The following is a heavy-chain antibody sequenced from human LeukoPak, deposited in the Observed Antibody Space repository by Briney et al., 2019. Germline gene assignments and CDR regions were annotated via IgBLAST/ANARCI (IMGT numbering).Heavy chain of an antibody. J-gene: IGHJ4*02. Sequence: PGGSLRLSCAASGFTFSDYDMHWVRQAPGKGLEWVAFIRYDGSYEYGDSVKGRFTISRDNAKKSLYLQMNSLRAEDTALYYCAKDITANYDILTGYYDYRGQGTLVTVSS. CDR3: AKDITANYDILTGYYDY. V-gene: IGHV3-30*02. CDR2: IRYDGSYE. D-gene: IGHD3-9*01. CDR1: GFTFSDYD.